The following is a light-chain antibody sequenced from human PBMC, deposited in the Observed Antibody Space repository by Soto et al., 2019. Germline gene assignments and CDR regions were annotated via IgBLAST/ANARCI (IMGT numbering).Light chain of an antibody. V-gene: IGKV3-20*01. CDR3: QQYDGSALLT. CDR2: GAS. Sequence: ESVLTQSPGTLSLSPGERATLSCRTSQSVSSSYLAWYQQRIGQAPRLLIYGASIRVTGIPDRFSGSGSGTDFTPTISRLEPEDFAVYYYQQYDGSALLTFGGGTRMDIK. CDR1: QSVSSSY. J-gene: IGKJ4*01.